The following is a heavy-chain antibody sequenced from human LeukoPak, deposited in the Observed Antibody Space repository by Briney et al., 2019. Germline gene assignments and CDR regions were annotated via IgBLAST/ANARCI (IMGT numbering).Heavy chain of an antibody. CDR3: ARERYCSSSSCPGALDI. V-gene: IGHV3-15*05. Sequence: GGSLRLSCVSSGLSLNYDWMSWVRQAPGKGLDWVGRIKSKTDGETTGYAAPVKGRFTISRDDSKNTLYLQMNSLETEDTAVYHCARERYCSSSSCPGALDIWGQGTEVTVSS. D-gene: IGHD2-2*01. J-gene: IGHJ3*02. CDR2: IKSKTDGETT. CDR1: GLSLNYDW.